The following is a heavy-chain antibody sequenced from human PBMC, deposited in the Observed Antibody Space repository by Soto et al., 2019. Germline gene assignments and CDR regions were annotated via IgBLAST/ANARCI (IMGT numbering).Heavy chain of an antibody. J-gene: IGHJ5*02. Sequence: ASVKVSCKASGYTFTSYGISWVRQAPGQGLEWMGWISAYNGNTNYAQKLQGRVTMTTDTSTSTAYMELRSLRSDDTAVYYCARDREGYCSGGSCFSVHWFDPWG. D-gene: IGHD2-15*01. CDR2: ISAYNGNT. CDR3: ARDREGYCSGGSCFSVHWFDP. CDR1: GYTFTSYG. V-gene: IGHV1-18*01.